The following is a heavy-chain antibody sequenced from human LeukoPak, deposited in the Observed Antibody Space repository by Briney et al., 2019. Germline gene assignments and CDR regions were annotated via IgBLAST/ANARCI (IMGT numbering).Heavy chain of an antibody. CDR3: TRQHLGGSSGWSANQYYFDY. D-gene: IGHD6-19*01. V-gene: IGHV3-73*01. J-gene: IGHJ4*02. CDR1: GFTFSGSA. Sequence: HPGGSLRLSCAASGFTFSGSAMHWVRQASGKGLEWVGRIRSKANSYATAYAASVKGRFTISRDDSKNTAYLQMNSLKTEDTAVYYCTRQHLGGSSGWSANQYYFDYWGQGTLVTVSS. CDR2: IRSKANSYAT.